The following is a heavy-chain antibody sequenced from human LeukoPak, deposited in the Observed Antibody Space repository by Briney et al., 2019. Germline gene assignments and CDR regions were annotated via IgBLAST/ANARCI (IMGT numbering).Heavy chain of an antibody. D-gene: IGHD1-26*01. Sequence: ASVKVSCKASGYTFTSYAISWVRQAPGQGLEWMGRIIPIFGTANYAQKFQGRVTITTDESTSTAYMELSSLRSEDTAVYYCARDSGSYMEGIDYWGQGTLVTVSS. CDR2: IIPIFGTA. CDR1: GYTFTSYA. V-gene: IGHV1-69*05. CDR3: ARDSGSYMEGIDY. J-gene: IGHJ4*02.